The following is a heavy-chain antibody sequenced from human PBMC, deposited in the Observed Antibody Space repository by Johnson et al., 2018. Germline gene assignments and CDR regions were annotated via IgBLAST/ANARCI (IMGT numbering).Heavy chain of an antibody. J-gene: IGHJ3*02. CDR3: ARSLDPTDIVVVVADTGDAFDI. CDR1: GGTFSSYA. Sequence: QLVESGAEVKEPGSSVKVCCKASGGTFSSYAISWVRQAPGQGLEWMGGIIPIFGTANYAQKFQGRVTITADESTSTAYMALSSLRSEDTGVYYCARSLDPTDIVVVVADTGDAFDIWGQGTMVTVSS. V-gene: IGHV1-69*01. D-gene: IGHD2-15*01. CDR2: IIPIFGTA.